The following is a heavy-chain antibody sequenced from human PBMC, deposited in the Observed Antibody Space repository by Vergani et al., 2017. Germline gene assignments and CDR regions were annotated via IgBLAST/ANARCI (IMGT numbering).Heavy chain of an antibody. V-gene: IGHV5-51*01. Sequence: EVQLVQSGAEVKKSGESLKISCKGSGYSFTSYWIGWVRQMPGKGLEWMGIIYPGDSDTRYSPSFQGQVTISADKTISTAYLQWRSPKASDTAMYYCARQGWSYPDAFDIWGQGTMVTVSS. CDR1: GYSFTSYW. CDR3: ARQGWSYPDAFDI. D-gene: IGHD1-26*01. CDR2: IYPGDSDT. J-gene: IGHJ3*02.